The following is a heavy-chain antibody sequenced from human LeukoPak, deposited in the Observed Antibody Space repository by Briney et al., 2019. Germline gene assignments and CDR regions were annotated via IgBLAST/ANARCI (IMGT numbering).Heavy chain of an antibody. Sequence: PGGSLRVCCAASGFSFSDFAMHWVRQAPGKGLEWVSVISYDGSDQYYADSVKGRFTISRDNAKNTLYLHMNSLRAEDTAVYYCARFYGGSALDNWGQGTMVTVSS. CDR2: ISYDGSDQ. J-gene: IGHJ3*02. CDR1: GFSFSDFA. D-gene: IGHD3-16*01. V-gene: IGHV3-30-3*01. CDR3: ARFYGGSALDN.